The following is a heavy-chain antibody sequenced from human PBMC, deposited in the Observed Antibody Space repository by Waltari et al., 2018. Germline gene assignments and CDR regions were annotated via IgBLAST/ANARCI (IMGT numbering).Heavy chain of an antibody. CDR1: GGTFSSYA. Sequence: SSVKVSCKASGGTFSSYAISWVRQAPGQGLEWMGGIIPIFGTANYAQKFQGRVTITADKSTSTAYMELSSLRSEDTAVYYCARESGTGITGTWVDYWGQGTLVTVSS. CDR2: IIPIFGTA. CDR3: ARESGTGITGTWVDY. D-gene: IGHD1-7*01. V-gene: IGHV1-69*06. J-gene: IGHJ4*02.